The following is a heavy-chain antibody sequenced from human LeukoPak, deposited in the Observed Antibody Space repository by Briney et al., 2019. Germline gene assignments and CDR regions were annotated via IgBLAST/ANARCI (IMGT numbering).Heavy chain of an antibody. CDR3: ANDDEDNCSSTSCPGNY. Sequence: GGSLRLSCAASGFTFSSYAMSWVRQAPGKGLEWVSAISGSGGSTYYADSVKGRFTISRDNSKNTLYLQMNSLRAEDTAVYYCANDDEDNCSSTSCPGNYWGQGTLVTVSS. V-gene: IGHV3-23*01. CDR2: ISGSGGST. CDR1: GFTFSSYA. J-gene: IGHJ4*02. D-gene: IGHD2-2*01.